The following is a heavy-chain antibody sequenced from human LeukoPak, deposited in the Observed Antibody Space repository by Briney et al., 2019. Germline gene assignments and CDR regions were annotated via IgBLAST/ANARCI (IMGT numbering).Heavy chain of an antibody. J-gene: IGHJ4*02. CDR2: INPNSGGT. CDR1: GYTFTGYY. CDR3: ARVITAAGSFRGVFGRGEVFDY. V-gene: IGHV1-2*02. D-gene: IGHD6-13*01. Sequence: GASVKVSCKASGYTFTGYYMHWVRQAPGQGLEWMGWINPNSGGTNYAQKFQGRVTMTRDTSISTAYMELSRLRSDDTAVYYCARVITAAGSFRGVFGRGEVFDYWGQGTLVTVSS.